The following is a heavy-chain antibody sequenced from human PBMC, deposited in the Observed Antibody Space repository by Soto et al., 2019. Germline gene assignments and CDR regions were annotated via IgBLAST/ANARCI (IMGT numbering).Heavy chain of an antibody. CDR3: ARGVSVVVVAATDFDY. CDR2: INHSGST. V-gene: IGHV4-34*01. Sequence: SETLSLTFAVYGGSFSGYYWSWIRQPPGKGLEWIGEINHSGSTNYNPSLKSRVTISVDTSKNQFSLKLSSVTAADTAVYYCARGVSVVVVAATDFDYWGQGTLVTVSS. J-gene: IGHJ4*02. D-gene: IGHD2-15*01. CDR1: GGSFSGYY.